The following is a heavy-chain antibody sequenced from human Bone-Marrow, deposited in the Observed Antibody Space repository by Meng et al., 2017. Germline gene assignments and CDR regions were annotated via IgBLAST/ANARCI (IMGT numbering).Heavy chain of an antibody. V-gene: IGHV4-30-4*01. CDR2: IYYSGST. Sequence: QVQLQESGPGLVQPSQTLSRTCTVSGGSISSGDSYWSWIRQPPGKGLEWIGYIYYSGSTYYNPSLKSRVTISVDTSKNQFSLKLSSVTAADTAVYYCARETISGIVVVPAAITSWGQGTLVTVSS. CDR3: ARETISGIVVVPAAITS. CDR1: GGSISSGDSY. J-gene: IGHJ4*02. D-gene: IGHD2-2*01.